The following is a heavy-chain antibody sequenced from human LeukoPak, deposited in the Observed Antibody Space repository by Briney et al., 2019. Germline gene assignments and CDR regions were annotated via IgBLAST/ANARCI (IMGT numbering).Heavy chain of an antibody. CDR3: ARDQGGTDGYYYGMDV. Sequence: QTGGSLRLSCAASGFTFSDSWMTWIRQAPGKGLEWVAFIKGDGSAKKYVDSVKGRFTISRDNAKNSLYLQMNSLRAEDTAVYYCARDQGGTDGYYYGMDVWGQGTTVTVSS. J-gene: IGHJ6*02. CDR2: IKGDGSAK. CDR1: GFTFSDSW. D-gene: IGHD2-15*01. V-gene: IGHV3-7*01.